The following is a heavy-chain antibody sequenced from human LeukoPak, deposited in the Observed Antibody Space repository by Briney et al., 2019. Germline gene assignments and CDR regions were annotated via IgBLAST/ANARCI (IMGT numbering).Heavy chain of an antibody. J-gene: IGHJ4*02. D-gene: IGHD1-26*01. CDR3: AKEGYSGSYTDY. V-gene: IGHV3-30*18. CDR2: ISYDGSNK. Sequence: GESLRLSCAASGFTFSSYGMHWVRQAPGKGLEWVAVISYDGSNKYYADSVKGRFTISRDNSKNTLYLQMNSLRAEDTAVYYCAKEGYSGSYTDYWGQGTLVTVSS. CDR1: GFTFSSYG.